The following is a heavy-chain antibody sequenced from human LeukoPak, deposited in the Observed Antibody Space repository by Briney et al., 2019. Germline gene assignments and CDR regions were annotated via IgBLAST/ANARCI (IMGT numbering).Heavy chain of an antibody. Sequence: SETLSLTCAVYGGSFSGYYWSWIRRPPGKGLEWIGEINHSGSTNYNPSLKSRVTISVDTSKNQFSLKLSSVTAADTAVYYCARWSRITTAFDPWGQGTLVTVSS. J-gene: IGHJ5*02. V-gene: IGHV4-34*01. CDR2: INHSGST. CDR3: ARWSRITTAFDP. D-gene: IGHD3-10*01. CDR1: GGSFSGYY.